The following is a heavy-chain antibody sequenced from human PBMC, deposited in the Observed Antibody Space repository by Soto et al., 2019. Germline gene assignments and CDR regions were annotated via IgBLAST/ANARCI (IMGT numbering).Heavy chain of an antibody. J-gene: IGHJ6*02. V-gene: IGHV3-30-3*01. D-gene: IGHD6-19*01. CDR3: ARGPPQWLDCYYYGMDV. Sequence: PGGSLRLSCAASGFTFSSYAMHWVRQAPGKGLEWVAVISYDGSNKYYADSVKGRFTISRDNSKNTLYLQMNSLRAEDTAVYYCARGPPQWLDCYYYGMDVWGQGTTVTVSS. CDR1: GFTFSSYA. CDR2: ISYDGSNK.